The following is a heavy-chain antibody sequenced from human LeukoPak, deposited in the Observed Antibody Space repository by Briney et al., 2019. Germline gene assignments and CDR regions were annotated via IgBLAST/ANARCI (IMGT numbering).Heavy chain of an antibody. CDR3: AKRDRPCSGDCSAPYYFDY. J-gene: IGHJ4*02. CDR1: GFXFSSYA. D-gene: IGHD2-21*02. Sequence: PGGSLRLSCAASGFXFSSYAISWVRQAPGKGLEWVSSVSSSGVNTYYADSVKGRFTISRDNSRNTVYLQINSLRAEDTATYYCAKRDRPCSGDCSAPYYFDYWGQGTLVTVSS. V-gene: IGHV3-23*01. CDR2: VSSSGVNT.